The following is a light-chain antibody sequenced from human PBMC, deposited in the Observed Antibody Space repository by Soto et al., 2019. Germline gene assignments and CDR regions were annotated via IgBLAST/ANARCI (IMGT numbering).Light chain of an antibody. V-gene: IGLV1-44*01. Sequence: QSVLTQPHSASGTPGQRVTISCSGSSSNIGTSSVHWFQQLPGTAPKLLISTTNQRPSGVPERFSGPKSGTSASLAISGLQSEDEPDYYCAAWDDSLNGHVFGSGTKVTAL. CDR1: SSNIGTSS. CDR3: AAWDDSLNGHV. J-gene: IGLJ1*01. CDR2: TTN.